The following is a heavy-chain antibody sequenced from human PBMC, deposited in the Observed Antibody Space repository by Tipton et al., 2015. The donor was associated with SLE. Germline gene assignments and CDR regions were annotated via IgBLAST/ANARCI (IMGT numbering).Heavy chain of an antibody. CDR3: ARNLELRTYYYFMDV. Sequence: SLRLSCAASGFTFSDYYMSWIRQAPGKGLEWVSYISRSGSTIYYADSVKGRFTISRDNAKNSLSLQMNSLRAEDTAVYYCARNLELRTYYYFMDVWGKGTMVTVSS. V-gene: IGHV3-11*04. D-gene: IGHD1-7*01. CDR1: GFTFSDYY. CDR2: ISRSGSTI. J-gene: IGHJ6*03.